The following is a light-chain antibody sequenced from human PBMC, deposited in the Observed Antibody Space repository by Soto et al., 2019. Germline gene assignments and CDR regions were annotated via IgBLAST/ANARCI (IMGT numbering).Light chain of an antibody. CDR2: GAS. CDR1: QSVSSN. V-gene: IGKV3-15*01. Sequence: EKVMRQSPAPPALFPREKTTLSCRARQSVSSNLAWYQQKPGQAPRLLIYGASTRATGIPARFSGSGSGTEFTLTISSLQSEDFAVYYCQQYNNWPPATFGQGTRLEIK. J-gene: IGKJ5*01. CDR3: QQYNNWPPAT.